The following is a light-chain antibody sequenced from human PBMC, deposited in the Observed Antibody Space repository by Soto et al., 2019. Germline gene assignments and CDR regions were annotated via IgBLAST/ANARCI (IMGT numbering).Light chain of an antibody. CDR3: QTWVTGIQV. CDR2: LNSDGSH. Sequence: QPVLPQSPSASASLGASVKLTCTLSSGHSSYAIAWHQQQPEKGPRYLMKLNSDGSHSKGDGIPDRFSGSSSGAERYLTISSLQSEDEADYYCQTWVTGIQVFGGGTKLTVL. V-gene: IGLV4-69*01. J-gene: IGLJ2*01. CDR1: SGHSSYA.